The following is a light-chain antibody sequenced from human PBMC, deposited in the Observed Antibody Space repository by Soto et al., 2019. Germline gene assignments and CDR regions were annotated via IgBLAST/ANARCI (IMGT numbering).Light chain of an antibody. V-gene: IGKV3-20*01. CDR1: KRVSSSY. CDR3: HQYGSGRT. Sequence: AMTLSKGPMSLSSWQSATLSWRASKRVSSSYLAWYQQKPGQAPRLLIYGASSRATGIPDRFIGSGSGTEFALTISRLEPEDFAVYDCHQYGSGRTFDQGTKVDIK. J-gene: IGKJ1*01. CDR2: GAS.